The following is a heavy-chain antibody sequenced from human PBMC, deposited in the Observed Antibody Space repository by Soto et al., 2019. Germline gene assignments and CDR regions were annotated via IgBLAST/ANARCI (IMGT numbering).Heavy chain of an antibody. V-gene: IGHV4-30-4*01. CDR3: ARDGLPLGTYSFDY. D-gene: IGHD3-16*01. Sequence: LSLTCTVSGGSISNGDHYWSWIRQPPGKGLEWIGYISHSGSTSYNPSLKSRITISVDTSKKQFSLKLSSVTAADTAVYYCARDGLPLGTYSFDYWGQGTLVTVSS. CDR2: ISHSGST. CDR1: GGSISNGDHY. J-gene: IGHJ4*02.